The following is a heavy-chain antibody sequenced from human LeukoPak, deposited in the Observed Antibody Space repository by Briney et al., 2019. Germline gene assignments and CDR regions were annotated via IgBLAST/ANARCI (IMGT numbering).Heavy chain of an antibody. CDR2: IKQDGREN. V-gene: IGHV3-7*05. D-gene: IGHD5-24*01. CDR3: ARASDPWLQLT. Sequence: GGSLRLSCAASGFTFSKYWMIWVRQAPGKGLEWVGNIKQDGRENMYADSVRGRYSISRDNAQTSLYLQMNSLRAEDTAVYYCARASDPWLQLTWGQGTLVTVSS. J-gene: IGHJ5*02. CDR1: GFTFSKYW.